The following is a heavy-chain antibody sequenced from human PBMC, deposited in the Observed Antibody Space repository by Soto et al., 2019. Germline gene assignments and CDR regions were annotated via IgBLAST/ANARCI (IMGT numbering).Heavy chain of an antibody. V-gene: IGHV1-69*01. J-gene: IGHJ6*02. CDR2: TIPIFGTA. CDR1: GGPFSSYA. Sequence: QVQLVQSGAEVKKPGSSVTISFKASGGPFSSYAISWVRQAPGQGLEWMGGTIPIFGTANYAQKFQCRVTITADETTSTAYMELSSLRSEDTAVYYCARDLPHWGRDYYAMDVWGQGPTVTVSS. CDR3: ARDLPHWGRDYYAMDV. D-gene: IGHD3-16*01.